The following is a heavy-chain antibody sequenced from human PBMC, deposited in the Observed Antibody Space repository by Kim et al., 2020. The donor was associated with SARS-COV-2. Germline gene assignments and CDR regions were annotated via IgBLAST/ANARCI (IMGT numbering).Heavy chain of an antibody. J-gene: IGHJ4*02. CDR2: ISSSSTYI. CDR1: GFTFSSYS. CDR3: AREAAAGTDY. V-gene: IGHV3-21*01. D-gene: IGHD6-13*01. Sequence: GGSLRLSCAASGFTFSSYSMNWVRQAPGKGLEWVSSISSSSTYIYYADSVKGRFTISRDNAKNSLYLQMNSLRAEDTAVYYCAREAAAGTDYWGQGTLVTVSS.